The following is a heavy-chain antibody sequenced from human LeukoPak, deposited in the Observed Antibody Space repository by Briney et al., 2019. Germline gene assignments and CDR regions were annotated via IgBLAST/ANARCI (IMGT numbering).Heavy chain of an antibody. CDR3: ARDRGSSSWKGSTKAFDI. D-gene: IGHD6-13*01. J-gene: IGHJ3*02. V-gene: IGHV1-18*01. CDR2: ISAYNGNT. CDR1: GYTFTSYG. Sequence: AAVKVSCMASGYTFTSYGISWVRQAPGQGLEWMGWISAYNGNTNYAQKLQGRVTMTTDTSTSTAYMELRSLRCDDTAVYYCARDRGSSSWKGSTKAFDIWGQGTMVTVSS.